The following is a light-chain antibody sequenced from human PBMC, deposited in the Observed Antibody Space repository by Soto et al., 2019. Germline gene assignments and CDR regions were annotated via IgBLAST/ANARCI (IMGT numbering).Light chain of an antibody. V-gene: IGLV1-51*01. CDR1: SSNIGNNF. CDR3: ATWDTTLSVYV. CDR2: AND. J-gene: IGLJ1*01. Sequence: QSVLTQPPSVSVAPGQTVSISCSGSSSNIGNNFVSWYQHLPGTAPKLLILANDKRPSGIPDRFSGSKSDTSATLGIIALQTGDEADYYCATWDTTLSVYVFGTGTQLTVL.